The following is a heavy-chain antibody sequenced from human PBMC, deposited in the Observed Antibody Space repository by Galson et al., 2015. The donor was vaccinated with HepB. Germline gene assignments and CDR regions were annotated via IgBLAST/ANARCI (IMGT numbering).Heavy chain of an antibody. J-gene: IGHJ4*02. CDR1: GFTFSSYW. D-gene: IGHD6-13*01. CDR3: ARGAGSSSSSWYWAKY. Sequence: SLRLSCAASGFTFSSYWMSWVRQAPGKGLEWVANIKQDGSEKYYVDSVKGRFTISRDNAKNSLYLQMNSLRAEDTAVYYCARGAGSSSSSWYWAKYWGPGTLLAASS. V-gene: IGHV3-7*03. CDR2: IKQDGSEK.